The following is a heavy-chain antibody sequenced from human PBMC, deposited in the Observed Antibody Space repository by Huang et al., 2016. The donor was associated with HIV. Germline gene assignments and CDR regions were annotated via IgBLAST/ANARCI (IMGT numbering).Heavy chain of an antibody. CDR3: ARDAYYDYVWGSYRKYYYYYMDV. V-gene: IGHV3-30-3*01. CDR1: GFTFSSYA. Sequence: QVQLVESGGGVVQPGRSLRLSCAASGFTFSSYAMHWVRQAPGKGLEWVAVISYDGSNKYYADSVKGRFTISRDNSKNTLYLQRNSLRAEDTAVYYCARDAYYDYVWGSYRKYYYYYMDVWGKGTTVTVSS. J-gene: IGHJ6*03. CDR2: ISYDGSNK. D-gene: IGHD3-16*02.